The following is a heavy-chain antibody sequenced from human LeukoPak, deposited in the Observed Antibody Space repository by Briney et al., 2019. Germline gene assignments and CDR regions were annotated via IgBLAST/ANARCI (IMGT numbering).Heavy chain of an antibody. CDR3: ARDYYDSSGYVLPGY. V-gene: IGHV3-21*01. J-gene: IGHJ4*02. Sequence: GGSLRLSCAASGFTFSSYAMSWVRQAPGKGLEWVSSISSSSSYIYYADSVKGRFTISRDNAKNSLYLQMNSLRAEDTAVYYCARDYYDSSGYVLPGYWGQGTLVTVSS. CDR1: GFTFSSYA. CDR2: ISSSSSYI. D-gene: IGHD3-22*01.